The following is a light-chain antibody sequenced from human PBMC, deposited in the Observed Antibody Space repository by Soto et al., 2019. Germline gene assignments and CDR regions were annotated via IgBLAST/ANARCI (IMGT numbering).Light chain of an antibody. J-gene: IGKJ5*01. CDR2: DVS. CDR3: QQFNSYPIP. V-gene: IGKV1-13*02. CDR1: QDIRGA. Sequence: AIQLTQSPSSLSASVGDRVTITCRASQDIRGALAWYQQKPGKAPKLLIYDVSILESGVPSRFSGSSSGTDFSLTISSLQPGDFATYYFQQFNSYPIPFGQGKRREIK.